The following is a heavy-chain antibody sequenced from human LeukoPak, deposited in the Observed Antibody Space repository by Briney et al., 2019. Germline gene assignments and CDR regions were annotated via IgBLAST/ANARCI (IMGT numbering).Heavy chain of an antibody. CDR1: GYTFTGYY. D-gene: IGHD3-22*01. CDR3: ARVKSYYYDTSDKDAFDI. CDR2: INPRGGST. J-gene: IGHJ3*02. V-gene: IGHV1-46*01. Sequence: ASVKVSCKASGYTFTGYYMHWVRQAPGQGLEWMGIINPRGGSTSYTQKFQGRVTMTRDTSTSTVYMELSSLRSGDTAVYYCARVKSYYYDTSDKDAFDIWGQGTMVTVSS.